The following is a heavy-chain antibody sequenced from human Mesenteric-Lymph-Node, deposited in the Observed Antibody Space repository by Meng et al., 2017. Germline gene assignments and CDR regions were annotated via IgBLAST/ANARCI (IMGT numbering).Heavy chain of an antibody. CDR2: ISSSGSTI. D-gene: IGHD2-21*02. J-gene: IGHJ4*02. CDR1: GFTFSDYY. V-gene: IGHV3-11*04. Sequence: GESLKISCAASGFTFSDYYMSWIRQAPGKGLEWVSYISSSGSTIYYADSVKGRFTISRDNAKNSLYLQMNSLRAEDTAVYYCARAKPGGDCYALGDYWGQGTLVTVSS. CDR3: ARAKPGGDCYALGDY.